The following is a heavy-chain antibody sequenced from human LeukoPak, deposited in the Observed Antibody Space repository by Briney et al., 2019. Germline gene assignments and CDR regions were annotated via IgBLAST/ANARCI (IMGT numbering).Heavy chain of an antibody. CDR3: AKDVRRAARIAVANPLDY. V-gene: IGHV3-23*01. J-gene: IGHJ4*02. D-gene: IGHD6-19*01. CDR2: ISGSGST. Sequence: GGSLRLSCAASGFTFSSYAMSWVRQAPGKGLEWVSAISGSGSTYYADSVKGRFTISRDNSKNTLYLQMNSLRAEDTAVYYCAKDVRRAARIAVANPLDYWGQGTLVTVSS. CDR1: GFTFSSYA.